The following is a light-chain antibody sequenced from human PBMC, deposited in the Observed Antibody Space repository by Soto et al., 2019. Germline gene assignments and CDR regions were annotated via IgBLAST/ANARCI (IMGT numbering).Light chain of an antibody. Sequence: DLRLTQSPSFLPASVGDRVTITCRASQGISSYLAWYQQKPGKAPKLLIYAASTLQSGVPSRFSGSGSWTAFTRTISSLQTKDLATYYCQQLNSYPRTFGQGAKLEIK. CDR3: QQLNSYPRT. J-gene: IGKJ2*01. V-gene: IGKV1-9*01. CDR2: AAS. CDR1: QGISSY.